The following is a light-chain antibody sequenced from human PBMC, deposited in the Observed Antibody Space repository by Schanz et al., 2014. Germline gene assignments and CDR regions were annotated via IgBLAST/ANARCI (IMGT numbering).Light chain of an antibody. CDR2: AAS. CDR3: QHYNSYPWT. J-gene: IGKJ1*01. V-gene: IGKV1-39*01. Sequence: DIQMTQSPSSLSASVGDRVTITCRASQSISSYLNWYQQKPGKAPKLLIYAASSLQSGVPSRFSGSGSGTDFTLTISSLQPDDLATYYCQHYNSYPWTFGQGTKVEIK. CDR1: QSISSY.